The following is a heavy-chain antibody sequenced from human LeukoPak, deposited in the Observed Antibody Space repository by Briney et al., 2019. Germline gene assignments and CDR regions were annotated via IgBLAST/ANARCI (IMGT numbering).Heavy chain of an antibody. CDR3: ARGLSYYYDSSGYYPDAFDI. Sequence: GGSLRLSCAASGFTFSSYEMNWVRQAPGKGLEWVSYISSIGSTIYYADSVKGRFTISRDNAKNTLYLQMNSLRAEDTAVYYCARGLSYYYDSSGYYPDAFDIWGQGTMVTVSS. D-gene: IGHD3-22*01. CDR2: ISSIGSTI. V-gene: IGHV3-48*03. CDR1: GFTFSSYE. J-gene: IGHJ3*02.